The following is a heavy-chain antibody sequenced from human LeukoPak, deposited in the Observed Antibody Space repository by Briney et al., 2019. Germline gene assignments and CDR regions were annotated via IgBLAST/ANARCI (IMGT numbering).Heavy chain of an antibody. D-gene: IGHD3-10*01. CDR1: GGSFSGYY. J-gene: IGHJ4*02. CDR3: ARRGGSGSYYKATDDY. Sequence: PSETLSLTCAVYGGSFSGYYWSWIRQTPGKGLEWIGEVNHSGSTNYNPSLKSRVTISVDTSKNQFSLKLSSVTAADTAVYYCARRGGSGSYYKATDDYWGQGTLVTVSS. CDR2: VNHSGST. V-gene: IGHV4-34*01.